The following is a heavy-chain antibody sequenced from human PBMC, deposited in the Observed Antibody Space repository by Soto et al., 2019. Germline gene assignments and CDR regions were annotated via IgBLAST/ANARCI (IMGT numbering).Heavy chain of an antibody. Sequence: QITLKESGPTLVKPTQTLTLTCTFSGFSLSTSRVGVGWIRQPPGKALEWLALIYWDDDKRYSPSLKSRLTNTKDTSKNQVVLTMTNMDPVDTATYYCAHRQTYCGGDCYSGFDYWGQGTLVTVSS. CDR2: IYWDDDK. J-gene: IGHJ4*02. CDR1: GFSLSTSRVG. CDR3: AHRQTYCGGDCYSGFDY. V-gene: IGHV2-5*02. D-gene: IGHD2-21*02.